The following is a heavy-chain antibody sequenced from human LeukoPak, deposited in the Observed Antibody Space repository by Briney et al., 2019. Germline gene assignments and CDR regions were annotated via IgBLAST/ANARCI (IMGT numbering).Heavy chain of an antibody. CDR1: GGSINSYY. CDR2: VYTTGTT. D-gene: IGHD3-22*01. V-gene: IGHV4-4*07. Sequence: SETLSLTCTVSGGSINSYYWSWIRQPAGKGLEWIGRVYTTGTTNYNPSLKSRVTMSVDTPKNQFSLKVNSVTAADTAVYFCARDYGYDSRSWYFDLWGRGTLVTVSS. J-gene: IGHJ2*01. CDR3: ARDYGYDSRSWYFDL.